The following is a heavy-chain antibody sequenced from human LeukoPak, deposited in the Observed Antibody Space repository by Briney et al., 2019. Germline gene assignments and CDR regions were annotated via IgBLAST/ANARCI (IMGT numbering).Heavy chain of an antibody. CDR2: INGDGRNI. J-gene: IGHJ4*02. D-gene: IGHD1-26*01. V-gene: IGHV3-74*01. CDR1: GFTFSSYW. CDR3: ARGVGATAEVR. Sequence: GGSLRLSCVASGFTFSSYWMHWVRQDPRKGLVWVSRINGDGRNINYADSVRGRFTISRDNAKNTLYLQMNTLRVEDTAVYYCARGVGATAEVRWGQGTLVTVSS.